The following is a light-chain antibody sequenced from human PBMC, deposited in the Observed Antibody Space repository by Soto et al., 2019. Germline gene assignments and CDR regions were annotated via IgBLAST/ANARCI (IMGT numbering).Light chain of an antibody. CDR3: QQSYSTPRT. J-gene: IGKJ1*01. CDR2: VAS. V-gene: IGKV1-39*01. CDR1: QSISSY. Sequence: DIQMTQSPSSLSASVGDRFTITCRPSQSISSYLNWNQQKPGKAPKFLIYVASSLQSGVSSRFSGSGSGTDFTLTISSLQPEDCATYYCQQSYSTPRTFGQGTKV.